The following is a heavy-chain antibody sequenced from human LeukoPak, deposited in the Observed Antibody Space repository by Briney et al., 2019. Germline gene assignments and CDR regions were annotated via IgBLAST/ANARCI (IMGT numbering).Heavy chain of an antibody. D-gene: IGHD6-6*01. CDR3: ARDNIAARPENDY. J-gene: IGHJ4*02. V-gene: IGHV3-11*04. CDR1: GFTFDDYG. Sequence: PGGSLRLSCAASGFTFDDYGMSWIRQAPGKGLEWVSYISSSGSTIYYADSVKGRFTISRDNAKNSLYLQMNSLRAEDTAVYYCARDNIAARPENDYWGQGTLVTVSS. CDR2: ISSSGSTI.